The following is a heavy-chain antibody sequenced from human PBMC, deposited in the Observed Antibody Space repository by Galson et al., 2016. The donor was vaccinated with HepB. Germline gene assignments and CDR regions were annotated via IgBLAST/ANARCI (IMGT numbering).Heavy chain of an antibody. D-gene: IGHD3-22*01. Sequence: SETLSLTCTVSGGSIISSSYYWGWIRQPPGKGLERIGSIYYSGDSYYNPSLKSRLTISVDTSKNQFSLNLRSVTAADTAVYYCARLPPYDSSGYYGWYFDLWGRGTLVIVSS. CDR1: GGSIISSSYY. J-gene: IGHJ2*01. CDR3: ARLPPYDSSGYYGWYFDL. CDR2: IYYSGDS. V-gene: IGHV4-39*01.